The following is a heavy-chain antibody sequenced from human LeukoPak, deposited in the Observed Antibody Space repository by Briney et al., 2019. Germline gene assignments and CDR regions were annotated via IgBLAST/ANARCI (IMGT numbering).Heavy chain of an antibody. Sequence: PSETLSLTCTVSGGSISSSSYYWGWIRQPPGKGLEWIGSIYYSGSTYYNPSLKSRVTISVDTSKNQFSLKLSSVTAADTAVYYCARGRSSRRYYDSSGYYYAPGSRSFDIWGQGTMVTVSS. V-gene: IGHV4-39*01. J-gene: IGHJ3*02. D-gene: IGHD3-22*01. CDR2: IYYSGST. CDR3: ARGRSSRRYYDSSGYYYAPGSRSFDI. CDR1: GGSISSSSYY.